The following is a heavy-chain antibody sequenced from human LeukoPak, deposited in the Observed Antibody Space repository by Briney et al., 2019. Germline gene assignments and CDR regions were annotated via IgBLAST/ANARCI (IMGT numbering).Heavy chain of an antibody. J-gene: IGHJ4*02. CDR2: INHSGST. D-gene: IGHD2-2*01. CDR3: ARETFCTNTTCPIGDHFDY. CDR1: GGSFSGYY. V-gene: IGHV4-34*01. Sequence: PSETLSLTCAVYGGSFSGYYWSWIRQPPGKGLEWIGEINHSGSTNYNPSLKSRVTISVDTSKNQFSLKLSSVTAADTAVYYCARETFCTNTTCPIGDHFDYWGQGTLVTVSS.